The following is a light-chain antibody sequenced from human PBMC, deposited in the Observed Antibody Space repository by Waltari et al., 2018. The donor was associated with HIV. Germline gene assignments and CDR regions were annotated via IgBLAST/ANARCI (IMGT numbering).Light chain of an antibody. V-gene: IGKV4-1*01. CDR3: QQYLSSPLI. Sequence: DIVMTQSPDSLAVSLGARATINSKSSRSVLDSPTNKNCLAWYQQKPGQSPQLLIFRASTRESGVPDRFSCSGSGTDFTLTISSLQAEDVAVYYCQQYLSSPLIFGQGTKVEIK. CDR1: RSVLDSPTNKNC. CDR2: RAS. J-gene: IGKJ2*01.